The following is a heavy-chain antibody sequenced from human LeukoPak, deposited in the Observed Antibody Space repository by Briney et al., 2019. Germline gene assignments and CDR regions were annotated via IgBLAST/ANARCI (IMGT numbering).Heavy chain of an antibody. Sequence: SETLSPTCAVSGYSISSGYYWSWIRQPPGKGLEWIGYIYYSGSTYYNPSLKSRVTISVDTSKNQFSLKLSSVTAADTAVYYCASAGPHYYESSGYSVAFDIWGQGTMVTVSS. V-gene: IGHV4-30-4*01. CDR1: GYSISSGYY. CDR3: ASAGPHYYESSGYSVAFDI. D-gene: IGHD3-22*01. J-gene: IGHJ3*02. CDR2: IYYSGST.